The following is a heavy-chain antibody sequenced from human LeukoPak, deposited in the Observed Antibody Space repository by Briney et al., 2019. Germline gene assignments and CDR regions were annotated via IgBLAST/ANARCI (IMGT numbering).Heavy chain of an antibody. V-gene: IGHV3-23*01. Sequence: PGGSLRLSCAASGFTFSSYAMSWVRQAPGKGLEWVSAISGSGGSTYYADSVKGRFTISRDNAKNSLYLQMNSLRAEDTAVYYCARVFTTVVTHWGQGTLVTVSS. CDR1: GFTFSSYA. J-gene: IGHJ4*02. D-gene: IGHD4-23*01. CDR3: ARVFTTVVTH. CDR2: ISGSGGST.